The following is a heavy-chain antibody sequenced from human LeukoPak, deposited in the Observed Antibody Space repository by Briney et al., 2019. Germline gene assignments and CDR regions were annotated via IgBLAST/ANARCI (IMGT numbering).Heavy chain of an antibody. CDR2: ISSSGSTI. Sequence: GGSLRLSCAASGFTFSSYEMNWVRQAPGKGLEWVSYISSSGSTIYYADSVKGRFTISRDNAKNSLYLQMNRLRAEDTAVYYCAGVNYDFWSGSAKLDYWGQGTLVTVSS. J-gene: IGHJ4*02. CDR3: AGVNYDFWSGSAKLDY. CDR1: GFTFSSYE. V-gene: IGHV3-48*03. D-gene: IGHD3-3*01.